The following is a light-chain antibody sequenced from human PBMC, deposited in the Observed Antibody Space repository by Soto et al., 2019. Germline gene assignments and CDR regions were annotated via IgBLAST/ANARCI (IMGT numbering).Light chain of an antibody. CDR2: ATS. J-gene: IGKJ4*01. V-gene: IGKV3-15*01. CDR3: QQYGDWPLT. Sequence: EIVVTQSPATLSVSPGERATLSCRASQSVGNNFAWYQQKPGQAPRLLIFATSTRATGVPARFSGSGSGTEFTLTISSLQSEDFADYYYQQYGDWPLTFGGGAKVEIE. CDR1: QSVGNN.